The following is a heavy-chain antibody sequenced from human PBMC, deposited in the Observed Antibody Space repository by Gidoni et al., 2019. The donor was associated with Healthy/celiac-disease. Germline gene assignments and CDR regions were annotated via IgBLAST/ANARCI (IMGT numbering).Heavy chain of an antibody. V-gene: IGHV3-73*01. CDR3: TSEYYYDSSGLHAY. J-gene: IGHJ4*02. D-gene: IGHD3-22*01. CDR1: GFTFSGSA. CDR2: IRSKANSYAT. Sequence: EVQLVESGGGLVQPGGSLTLSCAASGFTFSGSAMHWVRQASGKGLEWVGRIRSKANSYATAYAASVKGRFTISRDDSKNTAYLQMNSLKTEDTAVYYCTSEYYYDSSGLHAYWGQGTLVTVSS.